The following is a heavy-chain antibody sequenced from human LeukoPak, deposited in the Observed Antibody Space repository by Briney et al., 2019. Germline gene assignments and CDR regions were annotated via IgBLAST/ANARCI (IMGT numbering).Heavy chain of an antibody. D-gene: IGHD4-23*01. CDR1: GGSISSGGYY. J-gene: IGHJ3*02. V-gene: IGHV4-31*03. CDR2: IYYSGST. CDR3: ARFYGGNSGMLPRATFDI. Sequence: SETLSLTCTVSGGSISSGGYYWSWIRQHPGEGLEWIGYIYYSGSTYYNPSRRSRVTISVDMSKNQFSLKLNSVTAADTAVYYCARFYGGNSGMLPRATFDIWGQGTMVTVSS.